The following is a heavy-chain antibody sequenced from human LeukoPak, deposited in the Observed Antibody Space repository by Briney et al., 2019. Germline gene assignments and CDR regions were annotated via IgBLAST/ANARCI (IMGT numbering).Heavy chain of an antibody. CDR3: TTVRSA. CDR1: GFTFSNAW. Sequence: GGSLRLSCAASGFTFSNAWMSWVRQAPGKGLEWVGRIKSKTGGGTTDYAAPVKGRFTISRDDSKNTLYPQMNSLKTEDTAVYYCTTVRSAWGQGTLVTASS. D-gene: IGHD3-3*01. J-gene: IGHJ4*02. CDR2: IKSKTGGGTT. V-gene: IGHV3-15*01.